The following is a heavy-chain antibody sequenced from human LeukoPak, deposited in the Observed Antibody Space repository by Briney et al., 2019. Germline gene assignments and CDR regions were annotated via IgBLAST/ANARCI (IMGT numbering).Heavy chain of an antibody. D-gene: IGHD6-19*01. CDR2: ISGSGGST. CDR1: GFTFSSYA. V-gene: IGHV3-23*01. J-gene: IGHJ1*01. Sequence: PGGSLRLSCAASGFTFSSYAMSWVRQAPGKGLEWVSAISGSGGSTYYADSVKGRFTISRDNSKNTLYLQMNSLRAEDTAVYYCAKDRGYSSGWNAEYFRHWGQGTLVTVSS. CDR3: AKDRGYSSGWNAEYFRH.